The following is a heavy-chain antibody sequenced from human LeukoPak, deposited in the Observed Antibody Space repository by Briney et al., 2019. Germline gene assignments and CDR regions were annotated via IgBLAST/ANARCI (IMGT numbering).Heavy chain of an antibody. CDR3: ARGWQWPDY. CDR2: IKQDGSEK. D-gene: IGHD6-19*01. CDR1: GFTFTTYW. Sequence: GGSLRLSCATSGFTFTTYWMTWVRRAPGKGLEWVANIKQDGSEKNYVDAVRGRFTISRDNAKSSSYLQMNSLRAEDTAVYYCARGWQWPDYWGQGTLVTVSS. V-gene: IGHV3-7*05. J-gene: IGHJ4*02.